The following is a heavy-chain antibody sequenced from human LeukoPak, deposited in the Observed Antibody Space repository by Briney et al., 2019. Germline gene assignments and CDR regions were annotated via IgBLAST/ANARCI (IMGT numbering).Heavy chain of an antibody. CDR1: GFTFSRFA. CDR3: ARSFCTSATCSKGNFYYVMDV. CDR2: ISTSGDNK. Sequence: GGSLRLSCAASGFTFSRFAMNWVRQAPGNGLEAVSYISTSGDNKFYADSLKGRFTVSREKAENSQFLQMDSLRAEDAAVYYCARSFCTSATCSKGNFYYVMDVWGQGTTVTVSS. D-gene: IGHD2-8*01. J-gene: IGHJ6*02. V-gene: IGHV3-21*01.